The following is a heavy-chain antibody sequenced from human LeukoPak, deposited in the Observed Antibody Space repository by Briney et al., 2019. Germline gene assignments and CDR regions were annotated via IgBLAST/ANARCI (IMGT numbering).Heavy chain of an antibody. V-gene: IGHV3-53*04. J-gene: IGHJ4*02. D-gene: IGHD5-24*01. CDR2: IYSGGST. CDR3: AREGDGYNGGLDY. Sequence: PGGSLRLSCAASGFTVSSNYISWVRQAPGKGLEWGSVIYSGGSTYYADSVKGRFTISRHNSKNTLYLQMNSLRAEDTAVYYCAREGDGYNGGLDYWGQGTLVTVSS. CDR1: GFTVSSNY.